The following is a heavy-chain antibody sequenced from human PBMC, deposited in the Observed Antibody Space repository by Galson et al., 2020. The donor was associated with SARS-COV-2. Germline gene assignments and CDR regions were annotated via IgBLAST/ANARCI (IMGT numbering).Heavy chain of an antibody. V-gene: IGHV3-11*04. CDR2: ISSSGSYI. D-gene: IGHD2-15*01. CDR3: ARVGDCSGGICYGAEYFQH. J-gene: IGHJ1*01. Sequence: NSGGSLRLSCAASGFTFSAYFMSCVRQAPGKGLEWVSYISSSGSYINYADSVTGRFTISRDNSKHSLNLQMNSLRVEDTAVYYCARVGDCSGGICYGAEYFQHWGQGTLVTFSS. CDR1: GFTFSAYF.